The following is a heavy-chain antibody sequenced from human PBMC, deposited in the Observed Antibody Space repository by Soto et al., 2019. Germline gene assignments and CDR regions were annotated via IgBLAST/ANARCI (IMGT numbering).Heavy chain of an antibody. CDR3: ARRPHLADNVELAY. V-gene: IGHV1-18*01. Sequence: QVQLVQSGAEVKKPGASVTVSCKASGYTFTNYGINWVRQAPGLGLEWMGWISAYSGHTNYAQKLQDRVTMTTDTSTSTAYMELRSLRSDDTAVYYCARRPHLADNVELAYWGQGTLVTVSS. CDR1: GYTFTNYG. D-gene: IGHD2-21*01. J-gene: IGHJ4*02. CDR2: ISAYSGHT.